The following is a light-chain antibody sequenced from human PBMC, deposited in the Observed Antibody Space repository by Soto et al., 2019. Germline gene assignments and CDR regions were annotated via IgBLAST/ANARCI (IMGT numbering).Light chain of an antibody. J-gene: IGLJ2*01. CDR1: SSDVGGYNS. V-gene: IGLV2-8*01. CDR2: EVS. Sequence: QSALTQPPSASGSPGQSVTVSCTGTSSDVGGYNSVSWYQQHPGKAPKLMIYEVSERPSGVPDRFSGSKSGNTASLTVSGLQAEDEADYYCRSYAASNTLVFGGGTKLTVL. CDR3: RSYAASNTLV.